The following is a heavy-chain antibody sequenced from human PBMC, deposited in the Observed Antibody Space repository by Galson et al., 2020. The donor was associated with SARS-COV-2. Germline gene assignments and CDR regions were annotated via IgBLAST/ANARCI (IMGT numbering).Heavy chain of an antibody. CDR1: GFTFSSYG. CDR3: AKSRSGSYLSAFDI. V-gene: IGHV3-30*18. CDR2: ISYDGSNK. Sequence: GGSLRLSCAASGFTFSSYGMHWVRQAPGKGLEWVAVISYDGSNKYYADSVKGRFTISRDNSKNTLYLQMNSLRAEDTAVYYCAKSRSGSYLSAFDIWGQGTMVTVSS. J-gene: IGHJ3*02. D-gene: IGHD1-26*01.